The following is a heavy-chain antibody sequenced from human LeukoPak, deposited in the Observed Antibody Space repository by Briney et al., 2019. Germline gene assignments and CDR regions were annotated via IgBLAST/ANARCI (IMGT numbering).Heavy chain of an antibody. D-gene: IGHD4-17*01. CDR3: AKALGDYPFYYYYYMDV. CDR2: IRYDGSNK. CDR1: GFTFSSYG. V-gene: IGHV3-30*02. J-gene: IGHJ6*03. Sequence: GGSLRLSCAASGFTFSSYGMHWVRQAPGKGLEWVAFIRYDGSNKYYADSVKGRFTISRDNSKNTLYPQMNSLRAEDTAVYYCAKALGDYPFYYYYYMDVWGKGTTVTVSS.